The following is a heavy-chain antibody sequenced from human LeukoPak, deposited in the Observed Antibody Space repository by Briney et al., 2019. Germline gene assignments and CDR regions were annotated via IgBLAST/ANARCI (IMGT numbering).Heavy chain of an antibody. Sequence: PGGSLRLSCAGSGFTFNSYSMNWVRQAPGKGLEWVSYISSSSTTSSTTIYYADSVKGRFTISRDNAKNSVYLQMSSLRAEDTAVYYCASLSESYRRDYWGQGTLVTVSS. V-gene: IGHV3-48*01. CDR1: GFTFNSYS. D-gene: IGHD1-26*01. J-gene: IGHJ4*02. CDR3: ASLSESYRRDY. CDR2: ISSSSTTSSTTI.